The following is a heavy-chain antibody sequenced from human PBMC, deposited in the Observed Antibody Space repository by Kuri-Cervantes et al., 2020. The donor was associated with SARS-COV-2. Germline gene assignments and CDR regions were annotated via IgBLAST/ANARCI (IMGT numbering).Heavy chain of an antibody. V-gene: IGHV2-70*11. CDR3: ARIRLGGYEYYFDY. CDR1: GFSLSTSGMC. Sequence: RPMLVKPPHTPTLTFTFSGFSLSTSGMCVSWIRQPPGKALEWLARIDWDDDKYYSTSLKTRLTISKDTSKNQVVLTMTNMDPVDTATYYCARIRLGGYEYYFDYWGQGTLVTVSS. D-gene: IGHD5-12*01. CDR2: IDWDDDK. J-gene: IGHJ4*02.